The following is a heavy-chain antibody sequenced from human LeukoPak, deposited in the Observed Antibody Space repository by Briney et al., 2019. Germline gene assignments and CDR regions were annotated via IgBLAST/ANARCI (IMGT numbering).Heavy chain of an antibody. D-gene: IGHD4-17*01. CDR3: ARGSTTVTHRGGFDS. CDR2: IKQQGSEK. V-gene: IGHV3-7*01. Sequence: PGGSLRLSCAASGFTFSSYWMTWVRQAPGKGLEWVANIKQQGSEKYYVDFAEGRFTISRDNAKNSLYLQMNSLRVEDTARYYCARGSTTVTHRGGFDSWGQGTLVTVSS. CDR1: GFTFSSYW. J-gene: IGHJ4*02.